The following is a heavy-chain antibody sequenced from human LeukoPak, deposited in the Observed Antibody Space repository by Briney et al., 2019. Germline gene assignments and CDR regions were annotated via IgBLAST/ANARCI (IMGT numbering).Heavy chain of an antibody. V-gene: IGHV3-11*01. CDR1: GFTFSDYY. J-gene: IGHJ4*02. D-gene: IGHD6-13*01. CDR2: ISSSGSTI. Sequence: GGSLRLSCAASGFTFSDYYMSWIRQAPGKGLEWVSYISSSGSTIYYADSVKGRFTISRDNAKNSLYLQMNSLRAEDTAVYYCARGRSSSWYDLYYFDHWGQGTLVTVSS. CDR3: ARGRSSSWYDLYYFDH.